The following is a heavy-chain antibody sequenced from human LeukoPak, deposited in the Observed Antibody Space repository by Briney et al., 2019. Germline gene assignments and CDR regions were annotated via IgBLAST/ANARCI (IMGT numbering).Heavy chain of an antibody. J-gene: IGHJ2*01. CDR2: SRSRSNSYST. CDR3: VLATSPYR. CDR1: GFIFSDHY. V-gene: IGHV3-72*01. Sequence: GGSLRPSCAVSGFIFSDHYMDWVRQAPGKGLEWVARSRSRSNSYSTDYAASVKGRFIISRDESKKSLYLQMSALKTEDTAVYYCVLATSPYRWGPGTLVTVSS.